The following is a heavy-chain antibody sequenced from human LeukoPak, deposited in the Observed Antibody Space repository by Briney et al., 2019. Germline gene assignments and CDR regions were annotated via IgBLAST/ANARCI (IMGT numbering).Heavy chain of an antibody. CDR1: GFTFSSYA. D-gene: IGHD3-9*01. V-gene: IGHV3-23*01. J-gene: IGHJ4*02. CDR2: ISGSGGST. Sequence: PGGSLRLSCAASGFTFSSYAMSWVRQAPGKGLEWVSAISGSGGSTYYADSVKGRFTISRDNSKNTLYLQMNSLRAEDTAVYYCAKGDILTGYSAEFDYWGQGTLVTVSS. CDR3: AKGDILTGYSAEFDY.